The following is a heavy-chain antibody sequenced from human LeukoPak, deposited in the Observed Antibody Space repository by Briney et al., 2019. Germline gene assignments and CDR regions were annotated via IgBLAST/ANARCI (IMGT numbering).Heavy chain of an antibody. CDR2: ISAYTGKT. CDR3: ARTQVAVGASNHNWFDP. V-gene: IGHV1-18*01. Sequence: GASVKVSCKGSGYTFNHYGIVWVRQAPGQGLEWVGWISAYTGKTNYAQKFQGRVTMTTETSTSTAYLEMRSLKSDDTAVYFCARTQVAVGASNHNWFDPWGQGTLVSVSS. CDR1: GYTFNHYG. D-gene: IGHD2-15*01. J-gene: IGHJ5*02.